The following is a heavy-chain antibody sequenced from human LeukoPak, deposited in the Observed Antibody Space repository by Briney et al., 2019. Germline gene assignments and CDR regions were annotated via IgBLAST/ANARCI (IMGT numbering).Heavy chain of an antibody. CDR3: ANQNYVDYRGTFDY. J-gene: IGHJ4*02. CDR2: ISSSGGKT. D-gene: IGHD4-17*01. Sequence: GGSLRLSCAASGFTFSTYAMSWVRQTPGKGLEWVSAISSSGGKTYYGDSVKGRFTISRGNPKNTVYLQMNSLRAEDTAIYYCANQNYVDYRGTFDYWGQGTLVTVSS. CDR1: GFTFSTYA. V-gene: IGHV3-23*01.